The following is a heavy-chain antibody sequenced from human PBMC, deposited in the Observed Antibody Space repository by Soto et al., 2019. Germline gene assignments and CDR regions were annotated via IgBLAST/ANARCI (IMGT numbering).Heavy chain of an antibody. CDR3: ARAYSSGWGDAFDI. D-gene: IGHD6-19*01. V-gene: IGHV1-2*02. J-gene: IGHJ3*02. Sequence: GASVKVSCKASGYTFTGYYMHWVRQAPGQGLEWMGWINPNSGGTNYAQKFQGRVTMTRDTSISTAYMELSRLRSDDTAVYYCARAYSSGWGDAFDIWGRGTMVTVSS. CDR1: GYTFTGYY. CDR2: INPNSGGT.